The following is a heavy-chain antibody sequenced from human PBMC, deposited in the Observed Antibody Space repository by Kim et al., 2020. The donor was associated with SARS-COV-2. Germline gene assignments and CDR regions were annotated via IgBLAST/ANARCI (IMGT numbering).Heavy chain of an antibody. V-gene: IGHV1-8*01. CDR1: GYTFTSYD. J-gene: IGHJ6*02. CDR3: AREKTYYDYVWGSSTYYGVDV. Sequence: ASVKVSCKASGYTFTSYDINWVRQATGQGLEWMGWMNPNSGNTGYAQKFQGRVTMTRNTSISTAYMELSSLRSEDTAVYYCAREKTYYDYVWGSSTYYGVDVWGQGTTVTVSS. CDR2: MNPNSGNT. D-gene: IGHD3-16*01.